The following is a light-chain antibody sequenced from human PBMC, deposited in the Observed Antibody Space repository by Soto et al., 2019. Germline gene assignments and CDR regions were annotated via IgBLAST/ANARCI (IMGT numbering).Light chain of an antibody. CDR2: AAS. Sequence: DIQMTQSPSTLSASVGDGVTITCRASQSISNRLAWYQQRPGKAPKLLIFAASSLQSGVPSRFSGSRSGPDFTLTISSLQPEDFATYYCQQSYSSPPTFGQGTKVDIK. CDR1: QSISNR. CDR3: QQSYSSPPT. J-gene: IGKJ1*01. V-gene: IGKV1-39*01.